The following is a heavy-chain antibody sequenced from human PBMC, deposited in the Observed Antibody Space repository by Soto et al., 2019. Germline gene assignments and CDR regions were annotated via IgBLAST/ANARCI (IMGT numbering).Heavy chain of an antibody. Sequence: QVQLQESGPGLVKPSETLSLTCTVSGGSISSYYWSWIRQPPGKGLEWIGYIYYSGSTNYNPSLKRRVTIAVDTSKNQFSLKLSSVTAADTAVYYCARVRSSGWDWYFDLWGRGTLVTVSS. J-gene: IGHJ2*01. CDR3: ARVRSSGWDWYFDL. V-gene: IGHV4-59*01. CDR2: IYYSGST. CDR1: GGSISSYY. D-gene: IGHD6-19*01.